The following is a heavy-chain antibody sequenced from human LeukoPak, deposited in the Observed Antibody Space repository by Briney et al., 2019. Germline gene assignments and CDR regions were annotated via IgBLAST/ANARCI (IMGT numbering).Heavy chain of an antibody. V-gene: IGHV4-4*07. CDR3: ARELVLTGYYIYYYYGMDV. Sequence: SETLPLTCTVSGGSISSYYWSWIRQPAGKGLEWTGRIYTSGSTNYNPSLKSRVTMSVATSKNQFYLKLSSVTAADTAVYYCARELVLTGYYIYYYYGMDVWGQGTTVTVSS. CDR1: GGSISSYY. D-gene: IGHD3-9*01. J-gene: IGHJ6*02. CDR2: IYTSGST.